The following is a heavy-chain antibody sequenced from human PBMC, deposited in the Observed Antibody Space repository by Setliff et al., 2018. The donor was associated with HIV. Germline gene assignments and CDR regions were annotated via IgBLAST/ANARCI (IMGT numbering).Heavy chain of an antibody. CDR2: IYTSGRT. Sequence: LSLPCTVSGGPFISYYWSWIRQSAGKGLEWIGRIYTSGRTKYHPSLESRVTMSVDTSTNQFTLKLRSMTAAGTAVYYCSSTVPAQLMSFHVWGQGTVVTVSS. D-gene: IGHD2-21*02. CDR3: SSTVPAQLMSFHV. CDR1: GGPFISYY. J-gene: IGHJ3*01. V-gene: IGHV4-4*07.